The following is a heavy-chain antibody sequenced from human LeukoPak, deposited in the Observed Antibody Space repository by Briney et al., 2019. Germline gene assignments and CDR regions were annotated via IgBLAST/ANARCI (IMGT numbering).Heavy chain of an antibody. V-gene: IGHV3-74*01. J-gene: IGHJ4*02. D-gene: IGHD1-26*01. CDR3: GRALGSPLDY. Sequence: GGSLRLSCAASGFSFSSDWMHWVRQVPGEGLVWVSRINSDGISTAYADSVKGRFTISRGNAKNTLYLQMNSLRVEDTAVYYCGRALGSPLDYWGQGTLVTVSA. CDR2: INSDGIST. CDR1: GFSFSSDW.